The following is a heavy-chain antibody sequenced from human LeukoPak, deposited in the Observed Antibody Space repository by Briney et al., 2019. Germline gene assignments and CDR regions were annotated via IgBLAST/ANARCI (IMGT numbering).Heavy chain of an antibody. D-gene: IGHD2-21*02. CDR2: VWYDGSKE. CDR3: ARDPAYCGSDCYSVYQDAFDI. Sequence: PGRSLRLSCAASGFTFRSYGMHWVRQAPGKGLEWVAVVWYDGSKEYYADSVKGRFTISRDNSKNTLSLQMNSLRAEDTAVYYCARDPAYCGSDCYSVYQDAFDIWGQGTRVTVSS. CDR1: GFTFRSYG. J-gene: IGHJ3*02. V-gene: IGHV3-33*01.